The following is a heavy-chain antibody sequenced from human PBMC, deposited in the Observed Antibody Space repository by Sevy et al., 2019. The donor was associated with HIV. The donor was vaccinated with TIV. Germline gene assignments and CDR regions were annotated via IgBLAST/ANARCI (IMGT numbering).Heavy chain of an antibody. CDR2: IKQDGSER. Sequence: GGSLRLSCAASGFNFSSYWMSWVRQAPGRGLEWVANIKQDGSERYYVDSVKGRFTISRDNAKNSLYLQIKSRRAQETTVYYCSRAIGLGYWGRGTLVTVSS. D-gene: IGHD3-22*01. J-gene: IGHJ4*02. CDR3: SRAIGLGY. CDR1: GFNFSSYW. V-gene: IGHV3-7*01.